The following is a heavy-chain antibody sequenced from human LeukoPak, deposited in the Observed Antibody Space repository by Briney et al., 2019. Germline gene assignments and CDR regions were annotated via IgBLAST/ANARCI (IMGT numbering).Heavy chain of an antibody. V-gene: IGHV1-69*04. D-gene: IGHD4-17*01. Sequence: SVKVSCKASGGTFSSYAISWVRQAPGQGLEWMGRIIPILGIANYAQKFQGRVTITADTSTSTAYMELSSLRSEDTAVYYCARDEPPSAYGDYEVDYWGQGTLVTVSS. CDR3: ARDEPPSAYGDYEVDY. CDR1: GGTFSSYA. CDR2: IIPILGIA. J-gene: IGHJ4*02.